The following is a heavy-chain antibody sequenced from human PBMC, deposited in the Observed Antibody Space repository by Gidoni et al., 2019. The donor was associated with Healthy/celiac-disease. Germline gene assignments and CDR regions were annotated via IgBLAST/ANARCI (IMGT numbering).Heavy chain of an antibody. Sequence: QVQLVQSGDEVKKPGASVTVACTASGSTFSSYDISWVRQAPGQGLEWMGGIIPIFGTAHYAQKFQGRVTITADESTSTAYMELSSLRSEDTAVYYCARGRYSSGWYSDYYYGMDVWGQGTTVTVSS. CDR1: GSTFSSYD. J-gene: IGHJ6*02. D-gene: IGHD6-19*01. V-gene: IGHV1-69*01. CDR3: ARGRYSSGWYSDYYYGMDV. CDR2: IIPIFGTA.